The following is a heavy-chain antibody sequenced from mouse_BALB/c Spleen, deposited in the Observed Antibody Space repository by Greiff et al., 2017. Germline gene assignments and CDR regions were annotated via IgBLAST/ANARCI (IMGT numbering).Heavy chain of an antibody. CDR3: ARYYYGNYLFAY. V-gene: IGHV1-82*01. D-gene: IGHD2-1*01. CDR2: IYPGDGDT. J-gene: IGHJ3*01. CDR1: GYAFSSSW. Sequence: QVQLQQSGPELVKPGASVKISCKASGYAFSSSWMNWVKQRPGQGLEWIGRIYPGDGDTNYNGKFKGKATLTADKSSSTAYMQLSSLTSVDSAVYFCARYYYGNYLFAYWGQGTLVTVSA.